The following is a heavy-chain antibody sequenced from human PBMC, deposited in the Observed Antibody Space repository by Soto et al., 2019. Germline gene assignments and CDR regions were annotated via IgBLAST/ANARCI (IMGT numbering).Heavy chain of an antibody. D-gene: IGHD5-12*01. CDR1: GGPFSRFG. V-gene: IGHV1-69*13. Sequence: SVKVSCKASGGPFSRFGISWVRQAPGQGLEWMGGIIPVFGRPNYAQRFRGRLTITADESTNTSYMELIDLTSEDTSVYYCAREASGYDFWGQGTQVTVSS. J-gene: IGHJ1*01. CDR2: IIPVFGRP. CDR3: AREASGYDF.